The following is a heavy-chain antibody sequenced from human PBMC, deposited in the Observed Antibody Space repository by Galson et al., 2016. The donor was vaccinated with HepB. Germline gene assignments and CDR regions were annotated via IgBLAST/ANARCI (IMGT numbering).Heavy chain of an antibody. CDR1: GFIFSDYD. CDR3: ARALLGGGAGGSDTVAVPSAMDH. V-gene: IGHV3-13*01. D-gene: IGHD2-2*01. J-gene: IGHJ4*02. CDR2: IDSAGDT. Sequence: SLRLSCAASGFIFSDYDMHWVRQVTGKSLEWVSAIDSAGDTFYPGSVKGRLTISRENAKNSLYLQMNGLRAGDTAVYYCARALLGGGAGGSDTVAVPSAMDHWGQGTLVTVSS.